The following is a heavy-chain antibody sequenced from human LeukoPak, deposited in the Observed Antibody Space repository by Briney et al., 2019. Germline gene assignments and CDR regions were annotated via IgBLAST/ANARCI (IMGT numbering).Heavy chain of an antibody. CDR2: IYYSGST. J-gene: IGHJ4*02. V-gene: IGHV4-59*01. CDR1: GGSISSYY. D-gene: IGHD3-22*01. CDR3: ARVGSSGYLPFDY. Sequence: PSETLSLTYTVSGGSISSYYWSWIRQPPGKGLEWIGYIYYSGSTNYNPSLKSRVTISVDTSKNQFSLKLSSVTAADTAVYYCARVGSSGYLPFDYWGQGTLVTVSS.